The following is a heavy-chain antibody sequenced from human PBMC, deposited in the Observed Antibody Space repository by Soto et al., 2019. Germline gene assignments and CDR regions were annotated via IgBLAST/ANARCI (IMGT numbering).Heavy chain of an antibody. CDR1: GFTFSNAW. CDR2: IKSKTDGGTT. D-gene: IGHD2-2*01. V-gene: IGHV3-15*01. Sequence: PGGSLRLSCAASGFTFSNAWMSWVRQAPGKGLEWVGRIKSKTDGGTTDYAAPVKGRFTISRDDSKNTLYLQMNSLKTEDTAVYYCTTDPIVVVPAAVDYFDYWGQGTLVTVSS. CDR3: TTDPIVVVPAAVDYFDY. J-gene: IGHJ4*02.